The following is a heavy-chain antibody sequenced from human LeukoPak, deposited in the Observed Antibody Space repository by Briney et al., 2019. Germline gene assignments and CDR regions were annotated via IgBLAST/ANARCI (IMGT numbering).Heavy chain of an antibody. D-gene: IGHD5-18*01. J-gene: IGHJ4*02. CDR1: GFTFTKAW. CDR2: IKSKTDGGTT. V-gene: IGHV3-15*01. Sequence: GGSLRLSCAASGFTFTKAWMSWVRQAPGKGLEWVGRIKSKTDGGTTDYAAPVKGRFTISRDDSKNTLYLQMNSLKTEDTAVYYCTLESLDLDTAMDSWGQGTLVTVSS. CDR3: TLESLDLDTAMDS.